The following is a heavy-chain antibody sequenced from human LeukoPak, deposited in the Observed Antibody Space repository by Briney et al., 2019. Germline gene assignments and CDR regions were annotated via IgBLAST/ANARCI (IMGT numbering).Heavy chain of an antibody. Sequence: SETLSLTCTVSGGSISSYYWSWIRQPPGKGLEWIGYIYYSGSTNYNPSLKSRVTISVDTSKNQFSLKLSSVTAADTAVYYCARIPLIAAGKSWFDPWGRGTLVTVSS. CDR1: GGSISSYY. CDR3: ARIPLIAAGKSWFDP. V-gene: IGHV4-59*01. CDR2: IYYSGST. D-gene: IGHD6-13*01. J-gene: IGHJ5*02.